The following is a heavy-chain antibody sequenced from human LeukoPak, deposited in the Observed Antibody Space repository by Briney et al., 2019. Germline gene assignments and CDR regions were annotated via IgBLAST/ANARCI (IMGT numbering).Heavy chain of an antibody. CDR1: GGSFSGYY. Sequence: PSETLSLTCAVFGGSFSGYYWSLIRQPPGKGLEWIGEINHSGSTNYNPSLKSRVTISVDTSKNQFSLKLSSVTAADTAVYYCARGFHGPAAKHYYYYYGMDVWGQGTTVTVSS. CDR2: INHSGST. V-gene: IGHV4-34*01. D-gene: IGHD2-2*01. CDR3: ARGFHGPAAKHYYYYYGMDV. J-gene: IGHJ6*02.